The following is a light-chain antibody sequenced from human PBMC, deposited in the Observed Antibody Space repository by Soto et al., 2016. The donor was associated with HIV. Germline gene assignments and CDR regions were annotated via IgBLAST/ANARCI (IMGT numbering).Light chain of an antibody. Sequence: DIQMTQSPSSLSASVGDRATITCRASQGIGRFLNWYQQIAGKAPNLLIYDASTLQSGVPSRFSGSGSGTDFTLIISSLQPEDFGTYYCQQSSETPRTFGQGTKVVI. V-gene: IGKV1-39*01. CDR1: QGIGRF. CDR2: DAS. J-gene: IGKJ1*01. CDR3: QQSSETPRT.